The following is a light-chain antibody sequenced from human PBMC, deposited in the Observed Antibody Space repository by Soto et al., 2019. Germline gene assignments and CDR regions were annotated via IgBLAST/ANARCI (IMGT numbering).Light chain of an antibody. CDR1: QTVLYSSKNKNY. J-gene: IGKJ3*01. CDR3: HQYYATPFT. Sequence: DIVMTQSPDSLAVSLGERATIKCKSSQTVLYSSKNKNYLAWYQQKPGQPPRLLIYWASTRESGVPDRFSGSGSGTDFTLTISSLQAEDVAVYYCHQYYATPFTFGPGSKVDIK. CDR2: WAS. V-gene: IGKV4-1*01.